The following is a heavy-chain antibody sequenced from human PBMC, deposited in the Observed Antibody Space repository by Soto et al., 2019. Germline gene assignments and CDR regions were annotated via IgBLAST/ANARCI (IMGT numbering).Heavy chain of an antibody. Sequence: WVRQAPGQGREWLGRTYFRANWSNDYAVCVKSRITINPDTSKNQFSLQMMSLTAEDTAIYYCVRGRGGGLFDPWGPGTMVTVSS. CDR3: VRGRGGGLFDP. V-gene: IGHV6-1*01. D-gene: IGHD2-15*01. CDR2: TYFRANWSN. J-gene: IGHJ5*02.